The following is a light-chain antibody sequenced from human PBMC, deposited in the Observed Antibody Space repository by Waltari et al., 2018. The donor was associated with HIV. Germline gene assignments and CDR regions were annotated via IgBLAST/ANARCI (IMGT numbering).Light chain of an antibody. J-gene: IGKJ5*01. CDR3: MRTLPTSGIT. Sequence: DILMTQSPLSLSFTPGSPASLSCNSSQSLLHTNGYNYLDWYLQKPGQPPQLLIYLGSNRASGVPDRVSGSGSGTNFTLTISRVEAEDVGIYFCMRTLPTSGITFGQGTRLETK. CDR1: QSLLHTNGYNY. CDR2: LGS. V-gene: IGKV2-28*01.